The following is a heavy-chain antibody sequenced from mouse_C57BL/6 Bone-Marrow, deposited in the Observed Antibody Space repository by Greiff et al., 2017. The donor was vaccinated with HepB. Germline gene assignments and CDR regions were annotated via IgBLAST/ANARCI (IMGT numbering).Heavy chain of an antibody. D-gene: IGHD1-1*01. CDR1: GYTFTSYW. V-gene: IGHV1-61*01. CDR2: IYPSDSET. Sequence: QVQLQQPGAELVRPGSSVKLSCKASGYTFTSYWMDWVKQRPGQGLEWIGNIYPSDSETHYNQKFKDKATLTVDKSSSTAYMPLSSLTSEDSTVYYGARRALSTVGAFYALDYWGQGTSVTVSS. CDR3: ARRALSTVGAFYALDY. J-gene: IGHJ4*01.